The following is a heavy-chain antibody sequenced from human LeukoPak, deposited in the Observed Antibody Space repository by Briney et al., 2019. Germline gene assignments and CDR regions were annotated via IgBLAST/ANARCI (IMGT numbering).Heavy chain of an antibody. CDR3: TTPTPYSSGWYSDY. D-gene: IGHD6-19*01. CDR2: IKSKTDGGTT. V-gene: IGHV3-15*01. Sequence: PGGSLRLSCAASGFTFSNAWMSWVRQAPGKGLEWVGRIKSKTDGGTTDYAAPVKGRFTISRDDSKNTLYLQMNSLKTEDTAVYYCTTPTPYSSGWYSDYWGQGTLVTVSS. J-gene: IGHJ4*02. CDR1: GFTFSNAW.